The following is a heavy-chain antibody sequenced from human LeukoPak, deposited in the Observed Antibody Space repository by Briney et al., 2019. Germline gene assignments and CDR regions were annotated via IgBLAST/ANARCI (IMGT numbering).Heavy chain of an antibody. Sequence: SETLSLTCTVSGGSISSGSYYWSWIRQPAGKGLEWIGRIYTSGSTNYNPSLKSRVTMSVDTSKNQFSLKLSSVTAAGTAVYYCARWAVTYYFDYWGQGTLVTVSS. CDR3: ARWAVTYYFDY. CDR1: GGSISSGSYY. CDR2: IYTSGST. V-gene: IGHV4-61*02. J-gene: IGHJ4*02. D-gene: IGHD4-11*01.